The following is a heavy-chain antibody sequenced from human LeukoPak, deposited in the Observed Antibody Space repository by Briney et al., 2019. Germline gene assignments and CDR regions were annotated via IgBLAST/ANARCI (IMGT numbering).Heavy chain of an antibody. V-gene: IGHV3-48*01. CDR3: ARTDYYDSSGYSY. CDR2: ISSSSSTI. Sequence: GGSLRLSCAVSGLTFSSYSFNWVRQAPGKGLEWVSYISSSSSTIYYADSVKGQFTISRDNAKNSLYLQMNSLRAEDTAVYYCARTDYYDSSGYSYWGQGTLVTVSS. J-gene: IGHJ4*02. CDR1: GLTFSSYS. D-gene: IGHD3-22*01.